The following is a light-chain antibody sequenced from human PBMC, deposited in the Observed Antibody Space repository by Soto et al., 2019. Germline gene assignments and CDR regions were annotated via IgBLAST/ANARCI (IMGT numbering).Light chain of an antibody. CDR3: QQYNNWPPET. CDR1: QSVSSN. V-gene: IGKV3-15*01. Sequence: EIVMTQSPATLSVSPGERATLSCRASQSVSSNLAWYQQKPGQAPRLLIYGASTRATGIPARFSGSGSGTEFTLNISSLQSEDFAVYHCQQYNNWPPETLAQGTKVDIK. J-gene: IGKJ1*01. CDR2: GAS.